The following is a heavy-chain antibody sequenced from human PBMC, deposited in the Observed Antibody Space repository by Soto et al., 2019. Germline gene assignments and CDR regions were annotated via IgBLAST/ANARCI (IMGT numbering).Heavy chain of an antibody. D-gene: IGHD2-2*01. Sequence: SETLSLTCALSCGSVSSGSFYWSWIRQPPGKGLEWIGYIYYSGTNTYNPSLKSRVTMSADTSRNQFSLRLSSVTAADTAVYYCARGYCSITSCSIFNYWGQGTQVTVSS. CDR3: ARGYCSITSCSIFNY. CDR2: IYYSGTN. V-gene: IGHV4-61*01. CDR1: CGSVSSGSFY. J-gene: IGHJ4*02.